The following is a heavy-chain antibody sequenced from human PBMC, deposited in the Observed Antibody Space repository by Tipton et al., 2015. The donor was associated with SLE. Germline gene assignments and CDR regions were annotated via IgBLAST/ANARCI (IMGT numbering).Heavy chain of an antibody. V-gene: IGHV4-59*01. Sequence: TLSLTCTVSGGSISNYYWSWIRQPPGKGLEWIGYIYYSGSTNYNPSLKSRVTISVDTSKNQFSLKLSSVTAADTAVYYCARLPLYGDYDYWGQGTLVTVSS. J-gene: IGHJ4*02. D-gene: IGHD4-17*01. CDR3: ARLPLYGDYDY. CDR2: IYYSGST. CDR1: GGSISNYY.